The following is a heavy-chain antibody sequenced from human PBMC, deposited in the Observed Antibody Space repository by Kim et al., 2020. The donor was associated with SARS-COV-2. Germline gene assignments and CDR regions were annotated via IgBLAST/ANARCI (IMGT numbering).Heavy chain of an antibody. V-gene: IGHV1-2*02. D-gene: IGHD6-19*01. Sequence: WMGWITPNSGGTNHAQKFQGRVTMTRDTSISTAYMELSRLRSDDTAVYYCARDSERDSSGWYGNWFDPWGQGTLVTVSS. CDR3: ARDSERDSSGWYGNWFDP. J-gene: IGHJ5*02. CDR2: ITPNSGGT.